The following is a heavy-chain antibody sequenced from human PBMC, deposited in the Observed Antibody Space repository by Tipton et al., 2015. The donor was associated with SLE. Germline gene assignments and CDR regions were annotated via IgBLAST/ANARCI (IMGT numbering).Heavy chain of an antibody. CDR1: GGSFTDSY. CDR2: VDHGGGT. Sequence: TLSLTCAVFGGSFTDSYWTWIRQPPGKRLEWIGEVDHGGGTKHNPSLESRVTISVDAPKNQFSLKVTAVTAADTAVYYCAGGGGTMSHRPPGVVDIWGQGAVVTVSS. J-gene: IGHJ3*02. CDR3: AGGGGTMSHRPPGVVDI. D-gene: IGHD2-8*01. V-gene: IGHV4-34*01.